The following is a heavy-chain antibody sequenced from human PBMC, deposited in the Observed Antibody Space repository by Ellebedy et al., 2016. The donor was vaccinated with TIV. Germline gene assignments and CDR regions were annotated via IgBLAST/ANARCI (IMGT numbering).Heavy chain of an antibody. D-gene: IGHD2/OR15-2a*01. Sequence: GESLKISCKGSGSTFTSYWVVWVRQMSGKGPEWMGIIFPGDSETRYSPSFQGQVTISADKSISTAYLQWSSLKASDTAMYYCARQGTLSGLDYWGQGTLVTVSS. CDR3: ARQGTLSGLDY. J-gene: IGHJ4*02. CDR1: GSTFTSYW. CDR2: IFPGDSET. V-gene: IGHV5-51*01.